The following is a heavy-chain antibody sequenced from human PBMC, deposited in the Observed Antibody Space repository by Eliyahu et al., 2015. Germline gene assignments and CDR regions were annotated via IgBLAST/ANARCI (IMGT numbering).Heavy chain of an antibody. V-gene: IGHV1-18*01. D-gene: IGHD2-15*01. CDR1: GYTFRSYG. CDR2: ISAYNGNT. J-gene: IGHJ4*02. CDR3: ARAQCSGGSCYHDY. Sequence: QVQLVQSGTEVKEPGASVKVSCKXSGYTFRSYGIGWVRQAPGQGPEWLGWISAYNGNTKYAQKXQGRLTVTTDTSTSTAYMELRSLRSDDTAVYYCARAQCSGGSCYHDYWGQGTLVTVSS.